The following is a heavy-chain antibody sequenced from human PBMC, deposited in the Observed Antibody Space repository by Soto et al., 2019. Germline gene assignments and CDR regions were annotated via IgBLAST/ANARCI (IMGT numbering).Heavy chain of an antibody. D-gene: IGHD6-13*01. Sequence: KASETLSLTCTVSGGSVSSGSYYWSWIRQPPGKGLEWIGYIYYSGSTNYNPSLKSRVTISVDTSKNQFSLKLSSVTAADTAVYYCAKHSSSWYEFDPWGQGTLVTAPQ. J-gene: IGHJ5*02. CDR3: AKHSSSWYEFDP. CDR2: IYYSGST. CDR1: GGSVSSGSYY. V-gene: IGHV4-61*01.